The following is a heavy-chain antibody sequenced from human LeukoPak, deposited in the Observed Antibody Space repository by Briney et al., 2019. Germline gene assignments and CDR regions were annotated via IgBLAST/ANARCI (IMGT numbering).Heavy chain of an antibody. Sequence: PGGSLRLSCAASGFTFSSYGMHWVRQAPGKGLEWVAFIRYDGSNKYYADSVKGRFTISRDNSKNTLYLQMNSLRAEDTAVYYCAKDLPHYGDYVPFDYWGQGTLVTVSS. J-gene: IGHJ4*02. CDR1: GFTFSSYG. D-gene: IGHD4-17*01. CDR2: IRYDGSNK. V-gene: IGHV3-30*02. CDR3: AKDLPHYGDYVPFDY.